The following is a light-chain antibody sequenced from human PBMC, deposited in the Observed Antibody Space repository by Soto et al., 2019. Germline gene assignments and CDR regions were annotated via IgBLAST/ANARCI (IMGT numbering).Light chain of an antibody. CDR1: QSVSSSY. Sequence: EIVLTQSPGTLSLSPGERATLSCRASQSVSSSYLAWYQQKPGQAPRLLIYGASSRATGIPDRFIASGSGTVFTLTISRLEPEDFAVYYCQQYGSSPRTFGQGTKVEIK. J-gene: IGKJ1*01. CDR3: QQYGSSPRT. V-gene: IGKV3-20*01. CDR2: GAS.